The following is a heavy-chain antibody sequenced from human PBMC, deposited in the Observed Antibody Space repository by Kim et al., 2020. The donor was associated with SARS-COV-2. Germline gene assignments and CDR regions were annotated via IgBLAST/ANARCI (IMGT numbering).Heavy chain of an antibody. D-gene: IGHD3-10*01. V-gene: IGHV3-53*01. Sequence: ADSVTGRFTISRDNSKNTLYLQMNSRRGEDTAVYYCARGDTMVRGVIIRWGQGTLVTVSS. CDR3: ARGDTMVRGVIIR. J-gene: IGHJ4*02.